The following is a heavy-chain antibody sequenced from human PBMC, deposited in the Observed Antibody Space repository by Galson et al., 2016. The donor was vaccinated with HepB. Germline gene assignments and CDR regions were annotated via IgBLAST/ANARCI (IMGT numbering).Heavy chain of an antibody. V-gene: IGHV3-48*02. CDR3: ATDDYNNKDGSY. Sequence: SLRLSCAASGFTFSTYNMNWVRQAPGKGLDWVSYINNDGDSIYYANSVKGRFTISRDNAQNSLYLQMNSLRNEDTAVYYCATDDYNNKDGSYWGQGTLVTVSS. J-gene: IGHJ4*02. CDR1: GFTFSTYN. D-gene: IGHD4-11*01. CDR2: INNDGDSI.